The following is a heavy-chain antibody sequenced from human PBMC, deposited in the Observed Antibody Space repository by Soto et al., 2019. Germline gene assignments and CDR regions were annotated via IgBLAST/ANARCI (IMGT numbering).Heavy chain of an antibody. Sequence: ASVKVSCKASGGTFSSYAISWVRQAPGQGLEWMGGIIPIFGTANYAQKFQGRVTITADESTSTAYMELSSLRSEDTAVYYCARDLRRRILEWSSYYYYYGMDVWGQGTTVTVSS. CDR2: IIPIFGTA. CDR3: ARDLRRRILEWSSYYYYYGMDV. CDR1: GGTFSSYA. D-gene: IGHD3-3*01. J-gene: IGHJ6*02. V-gene: IGHV1-69*13.